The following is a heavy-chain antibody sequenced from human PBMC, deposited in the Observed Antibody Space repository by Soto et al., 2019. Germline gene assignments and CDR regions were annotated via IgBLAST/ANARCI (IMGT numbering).Heavy chain of an antibody. D-gene: IGHD4-17*01. CDR3: ARGARTIYGDYRLYYMDV. J-gene: IGHJ6*03. CDR1: GFTFSSYD. CDR2: IGTAGDT. Sequence: GGSLRLSCAASGFTFSSYDMHWVRQATGKGLEWVSAIGTAGDTYYPGSVKGRFTISRENAKNSLYLQMNSLRAGDTAVYYCARGARTIYGDYRLYYMDVWGKGTTVTVSS. V-gene: IGHV3-13*01.